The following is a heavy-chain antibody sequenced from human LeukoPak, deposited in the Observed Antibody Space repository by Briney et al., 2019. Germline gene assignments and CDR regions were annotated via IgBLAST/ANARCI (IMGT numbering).Heavy chain of an antibody. CDR1: GFTFSNYW. CDR3: ARITMVRGARKDDY. J-gene: IGHJ4*02. Sequence: PGGSLRLSCAASGFTFSNYWMTWVRQAPGKGLEWVANIKQDGSEKYYVDSVKGRFTSSRDNAKNSLYLQMNSLRAEDTAVYYCARITMVRGARKDDYWGQGTLVTASS. D-gene: IGHD3-10*01. V-gene: IGHV3-7*01. CDR2: IKQDGSEK.